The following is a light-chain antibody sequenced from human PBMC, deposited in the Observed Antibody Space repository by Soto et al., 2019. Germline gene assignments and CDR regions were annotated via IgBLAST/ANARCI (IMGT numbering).Light chain of an antibody. CDR1: SSNIGAGFD. CDR2: TNS. Sequence: QSVLTQPPSVSGAPGQRVTLSCTGNSSNIGAGFDLHWYQQLPGAAPKLLIFTNSHRPSGVPDRFSGSKSGTSASLAITGLQAEDEADYYCQSYDSTHVIFGGGTKLTVL. J-gene: IGLJ2*01. CDR3: QSYDSTHVI. V-gene: IGLV1-40*01.